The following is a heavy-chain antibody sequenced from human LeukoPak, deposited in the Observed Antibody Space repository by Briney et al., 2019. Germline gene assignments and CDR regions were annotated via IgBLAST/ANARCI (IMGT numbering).Heavy chain of an antibody. D-gene: IGHD6-13*01. CDR3: ARVNSSWAEYFQH. V-gene: IGHV1-2*02. Sequence: ASVNVSCKASGYTFTSYDINWVRQATGQGLEWMGWINPNSGGTNYAQKFQGRVTMTRDTSISTAYMELSRLRSDDTAVYYCARVNSSWAEYFQHWGQGTLVTVSS. J-gene: IGHJ1*01. CDR2: INPNSGGT. CDR1: GYTFTSYD.